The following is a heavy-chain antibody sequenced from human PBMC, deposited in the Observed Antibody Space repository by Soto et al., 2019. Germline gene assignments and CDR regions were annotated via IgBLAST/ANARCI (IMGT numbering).Heavy chain of an antibody. CDR1: GGTFSSYA. V-gene: IGHV1-69*13. CDR2: IIPIFGTA. J-gene: IGHJ5*02. CDR3: AREDSSGYYPRNWFDP. Sequence: SVKVSCKASGGTFSSYAISWVRQAPGQGLEWMGGIIPIFGTANYAQKFQGRVTITADESTSTAYMELSSLRSEDTAVYYCAREDSSGYYPRNWFDPWGQGTLVTSPQ. D-gene: IGHD3-22*01.